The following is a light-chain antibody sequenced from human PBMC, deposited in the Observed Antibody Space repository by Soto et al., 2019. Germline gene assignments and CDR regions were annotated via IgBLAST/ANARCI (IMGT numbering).Light chain of an antibody. J-gene: IGKJ2*02. Sequence: DIQLTQSPSSVSASVGDRVTITCQASQDIKNYLIWYQQKPGKAPNLLIYDASTLGTGVSSRFSGSGSGTAFSFTITNLQPEDIATYFCQHYDSVPCTFGQGTRLEIK. CDR2: DAS. CDR1: QDIKNY. V-gene: IGKV1-33*01. CDR3: QHYDSVPCT.